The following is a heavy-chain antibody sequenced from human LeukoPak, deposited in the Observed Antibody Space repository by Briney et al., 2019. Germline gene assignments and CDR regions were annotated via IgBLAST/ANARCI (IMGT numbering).Heavy chain of an antibody. J-gene: IGHJ4*02. CDR3: AKSPNDYGDYG. V-gene: IGHV3-23*01. Sequence: GGSLRLSCAATGFTFISYAMSWVRQAPGKGLEWVSAISGSGGSAYYADSVKGRFTISRDNSKNTLYLQMNSLRAEDTAVYYCAKSPNDYGDYGWGQGTLVTVSS. CDR1: GFTFISYA. CDR2: ISGSGGSA. D-gene: IGHD4-17*01.